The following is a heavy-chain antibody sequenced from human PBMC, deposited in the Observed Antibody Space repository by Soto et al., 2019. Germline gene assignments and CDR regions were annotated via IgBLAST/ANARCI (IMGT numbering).Heavy chain of an antibody. J-gene: IGHJ4*02. CDR3: ARGGTTIDY. Sequence: QVQLVQSGAEVKKPGASVKVSCKASGYTFTNFGISWVRQAPGQGLEWMGWISAYNGNTNYAQNFQGRVTITTDTSRSTAYMELRSLSSDDMAVYYCARGGTTIDYWGQGALVTVSS. CDR2: ISAYNGNT. D-gene: IGHD4-17*01. V-gene: IGHV1-18*03. CDR1: GYTFTNFG.